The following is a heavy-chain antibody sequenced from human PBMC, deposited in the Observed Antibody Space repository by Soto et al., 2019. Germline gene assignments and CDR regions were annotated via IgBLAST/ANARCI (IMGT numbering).Heavy chain of an antibody. Sequence: LSLTCTVSGCSLSSYYWSWIGQPPGRGLEWIGYIYYSGSTNYNPSLESRVTISLDTSKNHFSLRFTSVTTADTAGYYCARAALPNYDIFSGSLDPWGQLTLIAVCS. D-gene: IGHD3-9*01. J-gene: IGHJ5*02. V-gene: IGHV4-59*01. CDR2: IYYSGST. CDR3: ARAALPNYDIFSGSLDP. CDR1: GCSLSSYY.